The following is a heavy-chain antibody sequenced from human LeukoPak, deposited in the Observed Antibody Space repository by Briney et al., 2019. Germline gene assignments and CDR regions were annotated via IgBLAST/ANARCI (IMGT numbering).Heavy chain of an antibody. J-gene: IGHJ4*02. CDR1: AYTFTGYY. CDR2: INPNSGGT. D-gene: IGHD1-26*01. V-gene: IGHV1-2*02. Sequence: ASVKVSCKASAYTFTGYYMHWVRQAPGQGLEWMGWINPNSGGTNYAQKFQGRVTMTRDTSISTAYMELSRLRSDDTAVYYCARDFMVGATSAYYFDYWGQGTLVTVSS. CDR3: ARDFMVGATSAYYFDY.